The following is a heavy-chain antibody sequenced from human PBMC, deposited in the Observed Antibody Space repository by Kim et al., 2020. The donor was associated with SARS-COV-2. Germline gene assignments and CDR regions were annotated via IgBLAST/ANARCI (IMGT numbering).Heavy chain of an antibody. D-gene: IGHD3-10*01. V-gene: IGHV1-3*01. Sequence: ASVKVSCKASGYTFTSYAMHWVRQAPGQRLEWMGWINAGNGNTKYSQKFQGRVTITRDTSASTAYMELSSLRSEDTAVYYCARARVGGHAFDIWGQGTMVTVSS. J-gene: IGHJ3*02. CDR3: ARARVGGHAFDI. CDR2: INAGNGNT. CDR1: GYTFTSYA.